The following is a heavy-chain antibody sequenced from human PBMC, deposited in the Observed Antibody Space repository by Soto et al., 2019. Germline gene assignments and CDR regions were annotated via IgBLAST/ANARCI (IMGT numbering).Heavy chain of an antibody. Sequence: PGGSLRLSCVASGFAFNTYGMHWVRQAPGKGLEWVALISYDASSKFYADSVRGRFTISRDNSRNTLYLQMSSLRREDTALYYCAKDRIPVAGYYYFDSWGQGTLVTVYS. CDR2: ISYDASSK. D-gene: IGHD6-19*01. CDR1: GFAFNTYG. CDR3: AKDRIPVAGYYYFDS. J-gene: IGHJ4*02. V-gene: IGHV3-33*03.